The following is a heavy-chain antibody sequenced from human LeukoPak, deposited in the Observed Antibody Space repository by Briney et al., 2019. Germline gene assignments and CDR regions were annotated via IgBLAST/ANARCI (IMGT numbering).Heavy chain of an antibody. CDR3: ARTVWFGELSLDYYYYMDV. CDR1: GGSISSYY. D-gene: IGHD3-10*01. CDR2: IYYSGST. Sequence: PSETLSLTCTVSGGSISSYYWSWIRQPPGKGLEWIGYIYYSGSTNYNPSLKSRVSISVDTSKNQFSLKLSSVTAADTAVYYCARTVWFGELSLDYYYYMDVWGKGTTVTVSS. V-gene: IGHV4-59*01. J-gene: IGHJ6*03.